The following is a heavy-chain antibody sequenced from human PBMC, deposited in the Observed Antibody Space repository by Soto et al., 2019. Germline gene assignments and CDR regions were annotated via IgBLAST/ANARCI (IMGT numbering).Heavy chain of an antibody. V-gene: IGHV3-30*18. Sequence: ESGGGVVQPGRSLRLSCAASGFTFSSYGMHWVHQAPGKGLEWVAVISYDGSNKYYADSVKGRFTISRDNSKNTLYLQMNSLRAEDTAVYYCAKIHQPFGDYVGTIPSNLDYWGQGTLVTVSS. CDR2: ISYDGSNK. D-gene: IGHD4-17*01. CDR3: AKIHQPFGDYVGTIPSNLDY. J-gene: IGHJ4*02. CDR1: GFTFSSYG.